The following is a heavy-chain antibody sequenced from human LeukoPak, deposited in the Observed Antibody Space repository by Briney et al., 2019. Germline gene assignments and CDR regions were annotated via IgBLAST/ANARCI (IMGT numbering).Heavy chain of an antibody. J-gene: IGHJ4*02. CDR3: AKDGSHGSGSYYEIDY. Sequence: PGGSLRLSCAASGFTFSSYGMHWVRQAPGKGLEWVAVIWYDGSNKYYADSVKGRFTISRDNSKNTLYLQMNSLRAEDTAVYYCAKDGSHGSGSYYEIDYWGQGTLVTVSS. CDR2: IWYDGSNK. V-gene: IGHV3-30*02. CDR1: GFTFSSYG. D-gene: IGHD3-10*01.